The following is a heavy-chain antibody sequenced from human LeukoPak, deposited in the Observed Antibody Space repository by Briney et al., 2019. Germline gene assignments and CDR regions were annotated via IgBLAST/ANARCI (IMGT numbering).Heavy chain of an antibody. CDR1: GFTFSSYS. CDR2: IGSSSSYI. Sequence: GGSLRLSCAASGFTFSSYSMNWVRQAPGKGLEWVSFIGSSSSYIYYADSVKGRFTISRDNAKNSLYLQMNSLRAEDTAVYYCARGEYGSGSYHIDYWGQGTLVTVSS. D-gene: IGHD3-10*01. V-gene: IGHV3-21*01. CDR3: ARGEYGSGSYHIDY. J-gene: IGHJ4*02.